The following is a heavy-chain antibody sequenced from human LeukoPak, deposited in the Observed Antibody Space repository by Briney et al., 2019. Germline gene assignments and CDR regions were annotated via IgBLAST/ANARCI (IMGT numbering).Heavy chain of an antibody. CDR1: GFTFSTYA. V-gene: IGHV3-23*01. D-gene: IGHD1-26*01. CDR3: AKNGISIVDAFDI. CDR2: ISGSGGST. Sequence: GGSLRLSCAASGFTFSTYAMSWVRQAPGKGLEWVSAISGSGGSTYYADSVKGRFTISRDSPKNTLYLQMNSLRAEDTAVYYCAKNGISIVDAFDIWGQGTMVTVSS. J-gene: IGHJ3*02.